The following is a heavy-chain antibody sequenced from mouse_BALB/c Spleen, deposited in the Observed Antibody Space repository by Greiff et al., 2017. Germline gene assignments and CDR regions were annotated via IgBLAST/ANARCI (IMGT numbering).Heavy chain of an antibody. Sequence: EVQLQESGGGLVQPGGSRKLSCAASGFTFSSFGMHWVRQAPEKGLEWVAYISSGSSTIYYADTVKGRFTISRDNPKNTLFLQMTSLRSEDTAMYYCAMIEVRRGYAMDYWGQGTSVTVSS. V-gene: IGHV5-17*02. CDR2: ISSGSSTI. D-gene: IGHD2-14*01. CDR3: AMIEVRRGYAMDY. J-gene: IGHJ4*01. CDR1: GFTFSSFG.